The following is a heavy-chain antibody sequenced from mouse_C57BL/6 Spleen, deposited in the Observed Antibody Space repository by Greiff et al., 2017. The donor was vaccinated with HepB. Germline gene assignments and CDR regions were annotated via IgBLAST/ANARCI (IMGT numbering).Heavy chain of an antibody. J-gene: IGHJ4*01. V-gene: IGHV1-19*01. Sequence: VQLKESGPVLVKPGASVKMSCKASGYTFTDYYMNWVKQSHGKSLEWIGVINPYNGGTSYNQKFKGKATLTVDKSSSTAYMELNSLTSEDSAVYYCARSAGEAMDYWGQGTSVTVSS. CDR3: ARSAGEAMDY. CDR1: GYTFTDYY. CDR2: INPYNGGT.